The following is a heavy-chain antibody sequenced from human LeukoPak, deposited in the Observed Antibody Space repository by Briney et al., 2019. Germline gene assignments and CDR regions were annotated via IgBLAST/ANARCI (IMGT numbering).Heavy chain of an antibody. CDR3: ARGAGGYCGGDCYWDY. J-gene: IGHJ4*02. D-gene: IGHD2-21*02. V-gene: IGHV1-8*01. CDR1: GYAFTSYD. Sequence: GASVKVSCKASGYAFTSYDINWVRQATGQGLEWMGWMNPNSGNTGYAQKFQGRVTMTRNTSISTAYMELSSLRSEDTAVYYCARGAGGYCGGDCYWDYWGQGTLDTVSS. CDR2: MNPNSGNT.